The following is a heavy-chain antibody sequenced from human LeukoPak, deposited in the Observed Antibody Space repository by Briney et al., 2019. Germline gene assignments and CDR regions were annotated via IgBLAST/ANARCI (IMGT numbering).Heavy chain of an antibody. CDR2: INPNSGGT. D-gene: IGHD1-26*01. J-gene: IGHJ4*02. CDR1: GYTFTGYY. Sequence: VASVKVSCKTSGYTFTGYYMHWVRQAPGQGLEWMGWINPNSGGTNYAQKFQGRVTMTRDTSISTAYMELSRLRSDDTAVYYCARDSESGATAYWGQGTLVTVSS. CDR3: ARDSESGATAY. V-gene: IGHV1-2*02.